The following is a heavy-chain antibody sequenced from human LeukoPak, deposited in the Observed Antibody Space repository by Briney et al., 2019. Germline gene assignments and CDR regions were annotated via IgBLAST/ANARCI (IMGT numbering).Heavy chain of an antibody. CDR3: ARDRRYSSSWYSWN. CDR1: GFIVSRNY. D-gene: IGHD6-13*01. Sequence: PGGSLRLSCGVSGFIVSRNYMSWVRQAPGKGLEWVSIIYTGGDTYYADSVKGRFTISRDNSNNTLYLQMNSLRAEDTGMYYCARDRRYSSSWYSWNWGQGTLVTVSS. J-gene: IGHJ4*02. V-gene: IGHV3-53*01. CDR2: IYTGGDT.